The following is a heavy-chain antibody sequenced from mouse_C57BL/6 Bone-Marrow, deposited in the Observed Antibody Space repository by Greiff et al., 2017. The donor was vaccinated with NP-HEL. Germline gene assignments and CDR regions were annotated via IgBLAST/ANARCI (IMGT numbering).Heavy chain of an antibody. V-gene: IGHV1-64*01. J-gene: IGHJ4*01. CDR2: IQPNSGST. D-gene: IGHD1-1*01. Sequence: VQLQQPGAELVKPGASVKLSCKASGYTFTSYWMHWVKQRPGQGLEWIGMIQPNSGSTNYNEKFKSKATLTVDKSSSTAYMQLSSLTSEDSAVYYCAREGITTVVSRMDYWGQGTSVTVSS. CDR1: GYTFTSYW. CDR3: AREGITTVVSRMDY.